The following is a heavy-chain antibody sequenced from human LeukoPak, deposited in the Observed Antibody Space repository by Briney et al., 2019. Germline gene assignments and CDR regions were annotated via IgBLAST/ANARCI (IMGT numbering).Heavy chain of an antibody. CDR3: ARVSPLDYYDSSGYYDY. J-gene: IGHJ4*02. CDR1: GYTFTSYG. Sequence: ASVKVSCKASGYTFTSYGISWVRQAPGQGLEWTGWISAYNGNTNYAQKLQGRVTMTTDTSTSTAYMELRSLRSDGTAVYYCARVSPLDYYDSSGYYDYWGQGTLVTVSS. V-gene: IGHV1-18*01. D-gene: IGHD3-22*01. CDR2: ISAYNGNT.